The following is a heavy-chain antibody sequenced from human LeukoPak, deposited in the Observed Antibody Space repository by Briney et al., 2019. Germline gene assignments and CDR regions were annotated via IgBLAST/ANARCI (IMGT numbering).Heavy chain of an antibody. CDR1: GGSISSSSYY. CDR2: IYYSGST. J-gene: IGHJ4*02. CDR3: AREVNCSGGSCYYDH. D-gene: IGHD2-15*01. Sequence: SETLSLTCTVSGGSISSSSYYWSWIRQHPGKGLEWIGYIYYSGSTYYNPSLKSRVTVSVDTSKNQFSLKLSSVTAADTAVYHCAREVNCSGGSCYYDHWGQGTLVTVSS. V-gene: IGHV4-31*03.